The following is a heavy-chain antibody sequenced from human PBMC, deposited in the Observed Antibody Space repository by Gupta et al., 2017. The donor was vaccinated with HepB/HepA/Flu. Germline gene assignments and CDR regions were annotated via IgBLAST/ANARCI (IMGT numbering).Heavy chain of an antibody. CDR2: IYPGDSDT. V-gene: IGHV5-51*01. Sequence: EVQLVQSGAEVQKPGESLKISRQGSGYSFPTYWIGWVSQMPGKGLEWMGIIYPGDSDTRYSPSFQGQVTISADRSINTAYLQWSSLKASDTAMYYCARLSSSNYYSGAGYWGQGALVTVSS. D-gene: IGHD3-22*01. CDR3: ARLSSSNYYSGAGY. CDR1: GYSFPTYW. J-gene: IGHJ4*02.